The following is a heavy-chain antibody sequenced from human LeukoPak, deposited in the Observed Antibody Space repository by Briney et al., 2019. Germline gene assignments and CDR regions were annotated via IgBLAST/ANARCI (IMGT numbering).Heavy chain of an antibody. D-gene: IGHD1-26*01. J-gene: IGHJ4*02. CDR1: GFPYDVQT. CDR2: MREDGREI. V-gene: IGHV3-7*01. CDR3: ARGGATGGRFEN. Sequence: GSLRLSCVASGFPYDVQTMSWVRQAPGKGLEWVASMREDGREIHYVDSVKGRFTISRDNPKNSLYLQMNSLRAEDTAVYYCARGGATGGRFENWGQGTLVTVSS.